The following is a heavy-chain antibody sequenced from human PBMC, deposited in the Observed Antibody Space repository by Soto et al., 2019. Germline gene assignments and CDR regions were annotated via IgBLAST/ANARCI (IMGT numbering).Heavy chain of an antibody. J-gene: IGHJ2*01. CDR1: GYIFTGYY. V-gene: IGHV1-2*04. Sequence: QVQLVQSGAEVKKPGASVKVSCKASGYIFTGYYMHWVRQATGQGLEWMGWINPNSGDTNYAQKFQAWVTMTRDTSLSTAYMELSRLKSVDTALYYCARTDGGPDWYFDLWGRGTLVTVSS. CDR2: INPNSGDT. D-gene: IGHD2-15*01. CDR3: ARTDGGPDWYFDL.